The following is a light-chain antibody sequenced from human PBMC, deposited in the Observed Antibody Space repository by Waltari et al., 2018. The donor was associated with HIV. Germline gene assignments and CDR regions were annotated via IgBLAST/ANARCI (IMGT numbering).Light chain of an antibody. CDR3: QSYDSSKGV. J-gene: IGLJ3*02. Sequence: FMLPQPHSVSQSPGTTSTISCTHRTVSLSSNYVQWYQQRPCSAPTTVHYEDHQRPAGVPDRFSGSIDSSANSASLTISGLKTEDEADYYCQSYDSSKGVFGGGTKLTVL. V-gene: IGLV6-57*03. CDR2: EDH. CDR1: TVSLSSNY.